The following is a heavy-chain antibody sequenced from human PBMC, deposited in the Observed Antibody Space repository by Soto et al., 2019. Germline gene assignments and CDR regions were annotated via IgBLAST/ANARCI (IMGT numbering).Heavy chain of an antibody. CDR3: AKGSPYSGTYFHP. D-gene: IGHD1-26*01. J-gene: IGHJ5*02. V-gene: IGHV3-23*01. CDR2: ISGSGGST. Sequence: DVQLLESGGGLVQPGGSLRLSCSASGFTFSNYAMSWVRRIPGKGLEWVSAISGSGGSTNYEDSVNGRFTISRDNSKSTLYSQMNSLRVDDTAVYYCAKGSPYSGTYFHPWGQGTLVTVSS. CDR1: GFTFSNYA.